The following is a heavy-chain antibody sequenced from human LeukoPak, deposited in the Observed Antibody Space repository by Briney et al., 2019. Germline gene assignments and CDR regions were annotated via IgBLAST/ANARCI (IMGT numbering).Heavy chain of an antibody. CDR3: ARENLLYCSSTSCYEADG. Sequence: SETLFLTCTVSGGSISSSSYYWGWIRQPPGKGLEWIGSIYYSGSTYYNPSLKSRVTISVDTSKNQFSLKLSSVTAADTAVYYCARENLLYCSSTSCYEADGWGQGTLVTVSS. CDR2: IYYSGST. D-gene: IGHD2-2*01. J-gene: IGHJ4*02. V-gene: IGHV4-39*07. CDR1: GGSISSSSYY.